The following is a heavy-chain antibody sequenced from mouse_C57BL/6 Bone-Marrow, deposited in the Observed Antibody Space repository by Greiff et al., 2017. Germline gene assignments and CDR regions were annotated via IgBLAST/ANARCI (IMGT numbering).Heavy chain of an antibody. CDR2: ISSGGSYT. V-gene: IGHV5-6*01. D-gene: IGHD2-2*01. CDR3: ARHPYGYDVPYSMDY. J-gene: IGHJ4*01. CDR1: GFTFSSYG. Sequence: EVHLVESGGDLVKPGGSLKLSCAASGFTFSSYGMSWVRPTPDKRLEWVATISSGGSYTYYPDSVKGRFTISRDNTKNTLYLQMSSLKSDDTAMDYCARHPYGYDVPYSMDYWGQGTSVTVSS.